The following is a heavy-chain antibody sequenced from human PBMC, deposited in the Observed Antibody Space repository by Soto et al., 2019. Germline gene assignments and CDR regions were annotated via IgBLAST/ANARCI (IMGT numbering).Heavy chain of an antibody. V-gene: IGHV4-4*07. D-gene: IGHD3-3*01. CDR1: GGSISSYY. CDR2: IYTSGST. Sequence: SETLSLTCTVSGGSISSYYWSWIRQPAGKXLEWIGRIYTSGSTNHNPSLKSRVTMSVDTSKNQFSLKLSSVTAADTAVYYCARHRFLESLLTPSGYYYGMDVWGQGTTVTVSS. J-gene: IGHJ6*02. CDR3: ARHRFLESLLTPSGYYYGMDV.